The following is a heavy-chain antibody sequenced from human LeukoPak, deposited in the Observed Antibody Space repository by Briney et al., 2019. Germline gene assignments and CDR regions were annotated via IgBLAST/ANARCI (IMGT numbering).Heavy chain of an antibody. J-gene: IGHJ4*02. Sequence: PGGSLRLSCAASGFTFSSYAMHWVRQAPGKGLEWVAVISYDGSNKYYADSVKGRFTISRDNSKNTLYLQMNSLRAEDTAVYYCARDSVQQWLVRGPDYWGQGTLVTVSS. D-gene: IGHD6-19*01. CDR1: GFTFSSYA. V-gene: IGHV3-30-3*01. CDR2: ISYDGSNK. CDR3: ARDSVQQWLVRGPDY.